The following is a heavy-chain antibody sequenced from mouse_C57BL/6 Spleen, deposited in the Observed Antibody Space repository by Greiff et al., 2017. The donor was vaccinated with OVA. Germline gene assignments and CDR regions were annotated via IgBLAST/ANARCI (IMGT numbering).Heavy chain of an antibody. CDR1: GFTFSSYA. CDR3: ARDQSSGYYFDY. V-gene: IGHV5-4*01. Sequence: EVNLVESGGGLVKPGGSLKLSCAASGFTFSSYAMSWVRQTPEKRLEWVATISDGGSYTYYPDNVKGRFTISRDNAKNNLYLQMSHLKSEDTAMYYCARDQSSGYYFDYWGQGTTLTVSS. J-gene: IGHJ2*01. CDR2: ISDGGSYT. D-gene: IGHD3-2*02.